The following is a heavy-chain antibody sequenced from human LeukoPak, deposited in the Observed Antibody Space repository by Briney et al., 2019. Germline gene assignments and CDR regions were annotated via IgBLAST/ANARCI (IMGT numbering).Heavy chain of an antibody. V-gene: IGHV4-34*01. J-gene: IGHJ4*02. Sequence: SETLSLTCAVYGGSFSGYYWSWIRQPPGKGLEWIGEINHSGSTNYNPSLKSRVTISVDTSKNQFSLKLSSVTAADTAVYYCARGFRGPVYWGQGTLVTASS. CDR3: ARGFRGPVY. D-gene: IGHD3-10*01. CDR2: INHSGST. CDR1: GGSFSGYY.